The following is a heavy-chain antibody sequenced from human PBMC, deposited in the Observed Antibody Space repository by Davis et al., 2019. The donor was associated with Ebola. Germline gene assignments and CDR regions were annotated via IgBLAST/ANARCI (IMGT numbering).Heavy chain of an antibody. D-gene: IGHD2-2*01. V-gene: IGHV3-23*01. CDR2: ISGSGGST. Sequence: PGGSLRLSCAASGFTFSSYAMSWVRQAPGKGLEWVSAISGSGGSTYYADSVKGRFTISRDNSKNTLYLQMNSLRAEDTAVYYCAKLPLGDYCSSTSCYYYYYMDVWGKGTTVTVSS. CDR3: AKLPLGDYCSSTSCYYYYYMDV. CDR1: GFTFSSYA. J-gene: IGHJ6*03.